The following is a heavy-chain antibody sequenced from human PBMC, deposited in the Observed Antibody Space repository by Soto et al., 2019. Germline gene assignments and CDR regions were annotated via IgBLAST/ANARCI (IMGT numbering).Heavy chain of an antibody. CDR3: ASPPIVATIVNYYYGMDV. D-gene: IGHD5-12*01. Sequence: PGAYLKISCTGSGYSFTSYCIGWVRQMPGKGLEWMGGIYPGDSDTRYSPSFQGQVTISADKSISTAYLQWSSLRASDTAMYYCASPPIVATIVNYYYGMDVWGQGTTVTVSS. CDR2: IYPGDSDT. CDR1: GYSFTSYC. J-gene: IGHJ6*02. V-gene: IGHV5-51*01.